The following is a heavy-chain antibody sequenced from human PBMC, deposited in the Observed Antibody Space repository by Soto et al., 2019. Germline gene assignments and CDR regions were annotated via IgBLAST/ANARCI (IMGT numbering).Heavy chain of an antibody. J-gene: IGHJ6*02. CDR3: ARETRVDYYYGMDV. CDR2: IYYSGST. V-gene: IGHV4-30-4*01. CDR1: GGSISSGDYY. Sequence: ASETLSLTCTVAGGSISSGDYYWSWIRQPPGKGLEWIGYIYYSGSTYYNPSLKSRVTISVDTSKNQFSLKLSSVTAADTAVYYCARETRVDYYYGMDVWGQGTTVTVS. D-gene: IGHD3-10*01.